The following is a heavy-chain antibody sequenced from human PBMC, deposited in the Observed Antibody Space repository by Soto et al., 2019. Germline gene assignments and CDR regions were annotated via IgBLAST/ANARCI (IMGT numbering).Heavy chain of an antibody. CDR3: AKDMTPMIVVVGDAFDI. D-gene: IGHD3-22*01. Sequence: GGSLRLSCAASVFTFISYAMSWVRQGPGKGLEWVSAISGSGGSTYYADSVKGRFTISRDNSKNTLYLQMNSLRAEDTAVYYCAKDMTPMIVVVGDAFDIWGQGTMVTVSS. CDR2: ISGSGGST. CDR1: VFTFISYA. J-gene: IGHJ3*02. V-gene: IGHV3-23*01.